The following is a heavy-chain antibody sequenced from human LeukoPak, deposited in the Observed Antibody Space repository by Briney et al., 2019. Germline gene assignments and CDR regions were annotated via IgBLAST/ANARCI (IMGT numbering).Heavy chain of an antibody. CDR2: ISGSGGST. D-gene: IGHD3-10*01. CDR3: AKSVLLWFGELLYYFDY. CDR1: GFTFSYA. Sequence: PGGSLRLSCAASGFTFSYAMSWVRQAPGKGLEWVSAISGSGGSTYYADSVKGRFTISRDNSKNTLYLQMNSLRAEDTAVYYCAKSVLLWFGELLYYFDYWGQGTLVTVSS. V-gene: IGHV3-23*01. J-gene: IGHJ4*02.